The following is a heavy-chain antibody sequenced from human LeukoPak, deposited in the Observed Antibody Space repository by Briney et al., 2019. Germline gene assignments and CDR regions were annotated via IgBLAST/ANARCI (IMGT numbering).Heavy chain of an antibody. Sequence: SVKVSCKASGYTFTSYYMHWVRQAPGQGLEWMGGIIPIFGTANYAQKFQGRVTITADESTSTAYMELSSLRSEDTAVYYCARNMGASNSILNWFDPWGQGTLVTVSS. V-gene: IGHV1-69*13. CDR1: GYTFTSYY. J-gene: IGHJ5*02. CDR2: IIPIFGTA. CDR3: ARNMGASNSILNWFDP. D-gene: IGHD4-11*01.